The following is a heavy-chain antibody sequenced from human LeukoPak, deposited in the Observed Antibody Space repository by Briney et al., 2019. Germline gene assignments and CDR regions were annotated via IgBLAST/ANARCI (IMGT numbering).Heavy chain of an antibody. D-gene: IGHD6-13*01. CDR1: GFTFSSYG. V-gene: IGHV3-30*18. J-gene: IGHJ6*02. CDR2: ISYDGSNK. Sequence: GGSLRLSCAASGFTFSSYGMHWVRQAPGKGLEWVAVISYDGSNKYYADSVKGRFTISRDNPKNTLYLQMNSLRAEDTAVYYCANVGSIAAAGRHYYGMDVWGQGTTVTVSS. CDR3: ANVGSIAAAGRHYYGMDV.